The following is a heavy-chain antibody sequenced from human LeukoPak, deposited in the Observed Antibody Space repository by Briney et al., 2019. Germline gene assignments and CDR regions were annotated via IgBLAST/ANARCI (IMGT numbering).Heavy chain of an antibody. D-gene: IGHD1-26*01. CDR3: AKDRRLRVTQWDAFDY. Sequence: PGGSLRLSCPASEFTFSSYAMSWVRQAQGKGLRGFSGISGSGGSTYYADSVKGRFTISRDDSKNTLYLQVNSLRAEDTAVYYCAKDRRLRVTQWDAFDYWGQGTLVTVSS. CDR1: EFTFSSYA. V-gene: IGHV3-23*01. CDR2: ISGSGGST. J-gene: IGHJ4*02.